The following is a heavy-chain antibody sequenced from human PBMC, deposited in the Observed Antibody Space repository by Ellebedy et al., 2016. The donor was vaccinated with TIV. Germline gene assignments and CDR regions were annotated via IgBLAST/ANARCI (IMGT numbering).Heavy chain of an antibody. J-gene: IGHJ6*02. CDR1: GFTFSSYG. V-gene: IGHV3-30*18. Sequence: GESLKISXAASGFTFSSYGMHWVRQAPGKGLEWVAVISYDGSNKYYADSVKGRFTISRDNSKNTLYLQMNSLRAEDTAVYYCAKAKEAVTKYYYYGMDVWGQGTTVTVSS. CDR3: AKAKEAVTKYYYYGMDV. CDR2: ISYDGSNK. D-gene: IGHD4-17*01.